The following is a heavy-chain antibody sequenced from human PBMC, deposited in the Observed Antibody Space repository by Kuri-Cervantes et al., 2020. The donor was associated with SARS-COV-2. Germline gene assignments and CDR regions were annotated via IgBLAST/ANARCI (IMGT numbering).Heavy chain of an antibody. J-gene: IGHJ6*02. V-gene: IGHV3-11*06. CDR1: GFTFSDYY. CDR2: ISSSSSYT. Sequence: LSLTCAASGFTFSDYYMSWIRQAPWKGLEWVSYISSSSSYTNYADSVKGRFTISRDNAKNSLYLQMNSLRAEDTAVYYCARAPDYGDYHYYGMDVWGQGTTVTVSS. D-gene: IGHD4-17*01. CDR3: ARAPDYGDYHYYGMDV.